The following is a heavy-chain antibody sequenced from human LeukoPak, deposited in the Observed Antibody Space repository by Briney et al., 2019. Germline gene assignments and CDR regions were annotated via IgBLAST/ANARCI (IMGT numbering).Heavy chain of an antibody. CDR2: IYSGGST. CDR1: GFTVSSNY. Sequence: PGGSLRLSCAASGFTVSSNYMSWVRQAPGKGLEWVSVIYSGGSTYYADSVKGSFTISRDNSKNTLYLQMNSLRAEDTAVYYCATLPHGGSGSYYKLTLGYWGQGTLVTVSS. CDR3: ATLPHGGSGSYYKLTLGY. J-gene: IGHJ4*02. D-gene: IGHD3-10*01. V-gene: IGHV3-66*01.